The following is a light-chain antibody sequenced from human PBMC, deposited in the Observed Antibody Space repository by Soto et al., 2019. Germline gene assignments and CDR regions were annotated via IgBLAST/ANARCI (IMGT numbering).Light chain of an antibody. V-gene: IGLV1-40*01. CDR2: ESI. J-gene: IGLJ3*02. Sequence: QSVLTQPPSVSGAPGQRVTISCAGSRSNIGAPYDVNWYQQFPGTAPKLLIYESIYRPSGVPDRFSGFRSGTSAFLAIAWLQPEDEAYYYCQTYDTSLTGRDWVFGGGTKLTVL. CDR1: RSNIGAPYD. CDR3: QTYDTSLTGRDWV.